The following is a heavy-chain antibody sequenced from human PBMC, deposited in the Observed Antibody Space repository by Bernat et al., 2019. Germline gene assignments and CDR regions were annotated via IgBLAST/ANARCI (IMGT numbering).Heavy chain of an antibody. CDR2: IKQDGSEK. V-gene: IGHV3-7*04. CDR3: AREGRYSSGDY. D-gene: IGHD6-19*01. Sequence: EVQLVESGGGLVQPGGSLRLSCAASGFTFSNYWMSWVRQAPGKGLEWVANIKQDGSEKYYVDSVKGRFTISRDNAKNSLYLQTDSLRAEDTAVYYCAREGRYSSGDYWGQGTLVTVSS. J-gene: IGHJ4*02. CDR1: GFTFSNYW.